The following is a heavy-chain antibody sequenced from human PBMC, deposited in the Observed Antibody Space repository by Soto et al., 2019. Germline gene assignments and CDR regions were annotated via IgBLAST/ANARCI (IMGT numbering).Heavy chain of an antibody. CDR2: ISSSSSYI. V-gene: IGHV3-21*01. D-gene: IGHD3-10*01. Sequence: LGGSLILSCAASGFTFSSYSMNWVRQAPGKGLEWVSSISSSSSYIYYSDSVKGRFTISRDNAKNSLYLQMNSLRAEDTAVYYCARAELGISGSDFDYWGQGTLVTVSS. J-gene: IGHJ4*02. CDR1: GFTFSSYS. CDR3: ARAELGISGSDFDY.